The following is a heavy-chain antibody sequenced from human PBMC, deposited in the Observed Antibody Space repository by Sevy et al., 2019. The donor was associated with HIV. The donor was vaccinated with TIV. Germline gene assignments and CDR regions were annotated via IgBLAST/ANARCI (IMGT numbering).Heavy chain of an antibody. CDR3: ARRDVNHQFLLDY. CDR1: GFTFHDYA. V-gene: IGHV3-30*03. J-gene: IGHJ4*02. CDR2: ISYDERDI. D-gene: IGHD2-21*01. Sequence: GGSLRLSCVASGFTFHDYAMHWVRQAPGKGLEWLSYISYDERDIYYLDSVRGRFSVSRDNSKQTLFLQMDSLGPEDTAIYYCARRDVNHQFLLDYWGQGILVTVSS.